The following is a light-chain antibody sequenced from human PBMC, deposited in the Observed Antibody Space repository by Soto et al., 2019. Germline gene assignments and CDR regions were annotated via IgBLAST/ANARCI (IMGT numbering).Light chain of an antibody. CDR3: QQYGSSYPWT. V-gene: IGKV3-20*01. CDR2: DAY. CDR1: QSVSSNY. J-gene: IGKJ1*01. Sequence: EIVLTQSPGTLSLSPGERATLSFRASQSVSSNYLAWYQQKPGQAPKVLIYDAYSRATGIPDRFSGSGSGTDFTLTIRRLEPEDFAVYYCQQYGSSYPWTCGQGTKVDIK.